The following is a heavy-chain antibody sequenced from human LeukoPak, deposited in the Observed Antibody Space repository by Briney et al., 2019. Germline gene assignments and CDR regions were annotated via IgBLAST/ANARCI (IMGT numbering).Heavy chain of an antibody. D-gene: IGHD3-22*01. CDR2: INPSGGST. CDR3: AREAPEFLTMIVVGRGAFDI. V-gene: IGHV1-46*01. J-gene: IGHJ3*02. CDR1: GYTFTSYY. Sequence: ASVKVSCKASGYTFTSYYMHWVRQAPGQGLEWMGIINPSGGSTSYAQKFQGRVTITADKSTSTAYMELSSLRSEDTAVYYCAREAPEFLTMIVVGRGAFDIWGQGTMVTVSS.